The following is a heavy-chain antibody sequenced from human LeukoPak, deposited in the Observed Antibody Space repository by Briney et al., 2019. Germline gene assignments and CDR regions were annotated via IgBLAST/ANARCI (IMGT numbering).Heavy chain of an antibody. Sequence: GGSLRLSCAASGFTFSSYWMHWVRQAPGKGLVWISRINSDGSSTSHADSVKGRFTISRDNAKNTLYLQMNSLRAEDTAVYYCERPVCGGDCYPYDYGGQGTRVTVSS. J-gene: IGHJ4*02. CDR1: GFTFSSYW. D-gene: IGHD2-21*02. V-gene: IGHV3-74*01. CDR2: INSDGSST. CDR3: ERPVCGGDCYPYDY.